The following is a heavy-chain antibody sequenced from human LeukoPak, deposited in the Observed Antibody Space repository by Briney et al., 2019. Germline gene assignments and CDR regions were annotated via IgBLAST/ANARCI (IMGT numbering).Heavy chain of an antibody. J-gene: IGHJ4*02. Sequence: GGSLRLSCAASGFTFSSYLMHWVRQAPGKGLEWVSRINEDGSIITYADSVKGRFTISRDNAKNTLYLQMNSLRAEDTAVCYCVRDLILVWTPGDDFDYWGQGTLVTVSS. CDR2: INEDGSII. V-gene: IGHV3-74*01. CDR1: GFTFSSYL. D-gene: IGHD2-8*01. CDR3: VRDLILVWTPGDDFDY.